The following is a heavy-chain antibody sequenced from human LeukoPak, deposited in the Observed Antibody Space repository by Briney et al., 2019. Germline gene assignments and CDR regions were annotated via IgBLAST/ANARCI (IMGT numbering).Heavy chain of an antibody. V-gene: IGHV3-15*01. CDR1: GFTFSNAW. CDR3: TTQLGKGVFDI. J-gene: IGHJ3*02. Sequence: GGSLRLSCAASGFTFSNAWMSWVRQAPGKGREWVGRIKSKTDGGTTDYAAPVKGRFTISRDDSKNTLYLQMNSLKTEDTAVYYCTTQLGKGVFDIWGQGTMVTVSS. D-gene: IGHD7-27*01. CDR2: IKSKTDGGTT.